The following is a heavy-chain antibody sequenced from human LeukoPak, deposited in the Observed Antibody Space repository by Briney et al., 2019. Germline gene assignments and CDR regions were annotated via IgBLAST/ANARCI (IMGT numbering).Heavy chain of an antibody. CDR2: IYTSGST. V-gene: IGHV4-4*09. D-gene: IGHD1-26*01. CDR1: GGSISSYY. CDR3: ARSEWEPPNFDY. J-gene: IGHJ4*02. Sequence: PSETLSLTCTVSGGSISSYYWSWIRQPPGKGLEWIGYIYTSGSTNYNPSLKSRVAISVDTSKNQFSLKLSSVTAADTAVYYCARSEWEPPNFDYWGQGTPVTVSS.